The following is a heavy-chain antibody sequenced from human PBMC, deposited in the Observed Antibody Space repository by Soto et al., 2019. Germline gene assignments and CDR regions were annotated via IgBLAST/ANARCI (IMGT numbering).Heavy chain of an antibody. D-gene: IGHD1-1*01. CDR3: ARSSSDNLDY. J-gene: IGHJ4*02. Sequence: SETLSLTCAVSGGSISSGGYSWSWIRQPPGKGLEWIGYIYHSGSTYYNPSLKSRVTISVDRSKNQFSLKLSSVTAADTAVYYCARSSSDNLDYWGQGTLVTVSS. V-gene: IGHV4-30-2*01. CDR1: GGSISSGGYS. CDR2: IYHSGST.